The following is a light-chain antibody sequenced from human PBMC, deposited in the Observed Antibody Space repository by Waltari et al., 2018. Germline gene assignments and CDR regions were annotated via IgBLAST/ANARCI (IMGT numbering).Light chain of an antibody. CDR2: RDN. Sequence: SYDLTQPLSVSVALGQTARITCGGNNIGGKNVHWYQQKPGQAPLLVIYRDNNRPSRIPGRCSGSNSENTATLTISRAQAADEADYYCQVWDSSTAVFGGGTQLTVL. V-gene: IGLV3-9*01. CDR3: QVWDSSTAV. CDR1: NIGGKN. J-gene: IGLJ7*01.